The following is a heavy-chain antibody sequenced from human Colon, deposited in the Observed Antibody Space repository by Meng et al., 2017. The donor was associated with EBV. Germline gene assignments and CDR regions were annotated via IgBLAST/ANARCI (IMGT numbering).Heavy chain of an antibody. CDR2: IDHRGNT. J-gene: IGHJ5*02. V-gene: IGHV4-34*01. CDR1: DGSFRDYY. Sequence: QLPLWPWGAGLLKPSDTLSRSCAAYDGSFRDYYLTWTRHPPGKGLEWIGEIDHRGNTKYNPSLKSRVTISLDTSKKQFSLKVSSVTAADSAVYYCARRGPSGNFSPWSQGALVTVSS. D-gene: IGHD3-10*01. CDR3: ARRGPSGNFSP.